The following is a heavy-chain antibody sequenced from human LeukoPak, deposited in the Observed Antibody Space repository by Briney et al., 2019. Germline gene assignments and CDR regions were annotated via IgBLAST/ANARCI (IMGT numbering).Heavy chain of an antibody. CDR2: IVGGAGGT. Sequence: GGSLRLSCAASGFTFSSHGMSWVRQAPGKGLEWVSGIVGGAGGTYYADSVKGRFTISRDSSKNTLYLQMNSLRAEDTAVYYCAKNGDRGAYCSGGSCYPYYYYYMDVWGKGTTVTISS. J-gene: IGHJ6*03. CDR1: GFTFSSHG. CDR3: AKNGDRGAYCSGGSCYPYYYYYMDV. D-gene: IGHD2-15*01. V-gene: IGHV3-23*01.